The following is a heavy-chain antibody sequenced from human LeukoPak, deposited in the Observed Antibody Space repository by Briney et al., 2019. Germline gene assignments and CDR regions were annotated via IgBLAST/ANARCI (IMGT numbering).Heavy chain of an antibody. J-gene: IGHJ4*02. CDR2: IYTSGST. CDR3: ARRGENCSGGSCYGLDY. V-gene: IGHV4-61*02. CDR1: GGSISSGSYY. D-gene: IGHD2-15*01. Sequence: PSETLSLTCTVSGGSISSGSYYWSWIRQPAGKGLEWIGRIYTSGSTNYNPSLKSRVTISVDTSKNQFSLKLSSVTAADTAVYYCARRGENCSGGSCYGLDYWGQGTLVTVSS.